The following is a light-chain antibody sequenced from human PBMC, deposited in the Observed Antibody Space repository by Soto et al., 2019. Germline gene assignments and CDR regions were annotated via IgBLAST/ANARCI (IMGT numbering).Light chain of an antibody. CDR1: QGISSY. CDR2: AAS. V-gene: IGKV1-8*01. Sequence: AIRMTQSPSSLSASTGDSVTITCRASQGISSYLAWYQQKPGKAPKPLIYAASTLQSGVPSRFSGSGSGTDFTLTISCLQSEDFATYYCQQYYSYPPTFGQGTKVEIK. CDR3: QQYYSYPPT. J-gene: IGKJ1*01.